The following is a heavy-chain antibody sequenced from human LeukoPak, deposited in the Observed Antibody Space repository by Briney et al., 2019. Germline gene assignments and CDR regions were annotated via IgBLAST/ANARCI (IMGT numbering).Heavy chain of an antibody. CDR3: ARFAYCGGDCYIGDGY. Sequence: SVKVSCKASGGTFSSYAISWVRQAPGQGLEWMGGIIPIFGTANYAQKFQGRVTITADESTSTAYMELSSLRSEDTAVYYCARFAYCGGDCYIGDGYWGQGTLVTVSS. CDR2: IIPIFGTA. CDR1: GGTFSSYA. V-gene: IGHV1-69*13. J-gene: IGHJ4*02. D-gene: IGHD2-21*02.